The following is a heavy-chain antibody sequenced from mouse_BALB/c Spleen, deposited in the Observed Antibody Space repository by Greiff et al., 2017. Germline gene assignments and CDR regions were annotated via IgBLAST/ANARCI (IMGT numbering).Heavy chain of an antibody. J-gene: IGHJ3*01. Sequence: QVQLQQSGAELVRPGTSVKVSCKASGYAFTNYLIEWVKQRPGQGLEWIGVINPGSGGTNYNEKFKGKATLTADKSSSTAYMQLSSLTSDDSAVYFCARGGSTMITTKAWFAYWGQGTLVTVSA. D-gene: IGHD2-4*01. CDR3: ARGGSTMITTKAWFAY. V-gene: IGHV1-54*01. CDR1: GYAFTNYL. CDR2: INPGSGGT.